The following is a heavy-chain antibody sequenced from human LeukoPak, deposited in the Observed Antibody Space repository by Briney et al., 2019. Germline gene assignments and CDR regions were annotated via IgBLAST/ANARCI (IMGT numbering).Heavy chain of an antibody. CDR3: ARFATRVDYYFDY. J-gene: IGHJ4*02. D-gene: IGHD2-15*01. V-gene: IGHV3-21*01. Sequence: PGGSLRLSCEGSAFIFSGHWMNWVRQAPGKGLEWVSSISTGSGYIYYADSLKGRFTISRDNAKNSLYLQMNSLRAEDTAVYYCARFATRVDYYFDYWGQGTLVTVSS. CDR1: AFIFSGHW. CDR2: ISTGSGYI.